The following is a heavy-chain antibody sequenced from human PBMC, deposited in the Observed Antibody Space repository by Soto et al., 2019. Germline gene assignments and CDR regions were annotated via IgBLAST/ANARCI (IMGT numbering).Heavy chain of an antibody. J-gene: IGHJ4*02. CDR1: GGSISSYY. Sequence: QVQLQESGPGLVKPSETLSLTCTVSGGSISSYYWSWIRQPPGKGLEWTGYIYYSGSTNYNPSLKGRVTISVDTSKNQFSLKLSSVTAADTAVYYCADWSSSSDYWGQGTLVTVSS. D-gene: IGHD6-6*01. CDR2: IYYSGST. CDR3: ADWSSSSDY. V-gene: IGHV4-59*01.